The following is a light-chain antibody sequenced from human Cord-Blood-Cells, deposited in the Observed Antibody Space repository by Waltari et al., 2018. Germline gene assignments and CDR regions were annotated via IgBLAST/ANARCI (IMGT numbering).Light chain of an antibody. Sequence: EIVLTQSPATLSLSPGERATLSYRASQSVSSYLAWYQQKPGQAPRRLIYDASNRATGIPARFSGSGSGTDFTLTISSLEPEDFAVYYCQQRSNWPPWTFGQGTKVEIK. CDR2: DAS. CDR1: QSVSSY. J-gene: IGKJ1*01. CDR3: QQRSNWPPWT. V-gene: IGKV3-11*01.